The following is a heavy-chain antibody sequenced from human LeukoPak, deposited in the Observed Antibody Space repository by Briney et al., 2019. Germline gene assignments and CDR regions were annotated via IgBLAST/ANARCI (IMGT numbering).Heavy chain of an antibody. J-gene: IGHJ4*02. CDR1: GGTFSSYA. V-gene: IGHV1-46*01. CDR2: INPSGGST. CDR3: ARDPRTLGSSWYYFDY. Sequence: ASVKVSCKASGGTFSSYAISWVRQAPGQGLEWMGIINPSGGSTSYAQKFQGRVTMTRDTSTSTVYMELSSLRSEDTAVYYCARDPRTLGSSWYYFDYWGQGTLVTVSS. D-gene: IGHD6-13*01.